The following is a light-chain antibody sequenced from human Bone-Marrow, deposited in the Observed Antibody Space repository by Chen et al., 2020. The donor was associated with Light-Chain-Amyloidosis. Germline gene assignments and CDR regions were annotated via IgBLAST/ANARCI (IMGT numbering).Light chain of an antibody. CDR1: QDIGDW. Sequence: DIRMTQSPSTLSASVGDRVTITCRASQDIGDWLAWFQQKPGKAPKLLIYKASNLQPGVPSRFSGSGSGTEFTLSINSLQPDDFATYFCQQYKLYSFPFGQGTKLDLK. CDR2: KAS. J-gene: IGKJ2*01. V-gene: IGKV1-5*03. CDR3: QQYKLYSFP.